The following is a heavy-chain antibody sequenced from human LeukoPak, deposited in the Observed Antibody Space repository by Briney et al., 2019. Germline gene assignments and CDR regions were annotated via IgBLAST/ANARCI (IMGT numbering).Heavy chain of an antibody. D-gene: IGHD4-23*01. CDR1: GYTFTGYY. CDR3: AKGGMGTRREESRTRFDP. V-gene: IGHV1-2*02. CDR2: INPNSGGT. J-gene: IGHJ5*02. Sequence: ASVKVSCKASGYTFTGYYMHWVRQAPGQGLEWMGWINPNSGGTNYAQKFQGRVTMTRDTSISTAYMELSRLRSDDTAVYYCAKGGMGTRREESRTRFDPWGQGTLVTVSS.